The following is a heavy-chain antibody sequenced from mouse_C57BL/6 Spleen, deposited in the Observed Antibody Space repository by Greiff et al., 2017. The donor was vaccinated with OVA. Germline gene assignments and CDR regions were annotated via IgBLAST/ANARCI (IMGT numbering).Heavy chain of an antibody. J-gene: IGHJ2*01. V-gene: IGHV1-61*01. CDR3: AREGLNYYFDD. CDR2: IYPSDSET. Sequence: QVQLKQPGAELVRPGSSVKLSCKASGYTFTSYWMDWVKQRPGQGLEWIGNIYPSDSETHYNQTFKDKATLTVDKSSRTADMQLSSLKSEDSAVYNCAREGLNYYFDDWGQGTTLTVSA. D-gene: IGHD1-3*01. CDR1: GYTFTSYW.